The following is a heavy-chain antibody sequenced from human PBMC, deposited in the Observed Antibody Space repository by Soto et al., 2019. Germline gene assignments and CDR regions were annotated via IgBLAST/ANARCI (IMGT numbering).Heavy chain of an antibody. V-gene: IGHV3-23*01. CDR3: AKDLWGVAAAGGLYYYYGMDV. J-gene: IGHJ6*02. Sequence: GGSLRLSCAASGFTFSSYAMSWVRQAPGKGLEWVSAISGSGGSTYYADSVKGRFTISRDNSKNTLYLQMNSLRAEDTAVYYCAKDLWGVAAAGGLYYYYGMDVWGQGTTVTVSS. CDR2: ISGSGGST. CDR1: GFTFSSYA. D-gene: IGHD6-13*01.